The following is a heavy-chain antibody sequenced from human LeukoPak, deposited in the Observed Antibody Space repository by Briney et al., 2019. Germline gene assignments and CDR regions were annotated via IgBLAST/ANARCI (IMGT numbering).Heavy chain of an antibody. J-gene: IGHJ3*02. CDR2: INPSGGST. D-gene: IGHD6-13*01. CDR1: GYTFTSYY. CDR3: AREVGYSSSWYDAFDI. Sequence: GASVKVSCKASGYTFTSYYMHWVRQAPGQGLEWMGIINPSGGSTSYAQKFQGRVTMTRDMSTSTVYMELSSLRSEDTAVYYCAREVGYSSSWYDAFDIWGQGTMVTVSS. V-gene: IGHV1-46*01.